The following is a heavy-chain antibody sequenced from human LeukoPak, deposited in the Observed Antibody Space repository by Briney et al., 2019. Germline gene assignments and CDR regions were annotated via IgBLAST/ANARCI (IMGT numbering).Heavy chain of an antibody. Sequence: SVKVSCKASGGTFSSYVVNWVRQAPGQGLEWMGDVTPMFLSANHAQKFQGRVTITADEFTNTAYMELTGLRSEDTAVYYCARAPYYFDKSHPGAFDYWGQGTLVTVSS. D-gene: IGHD3-9*01. CDR3: ARAPYYFDKSHPGAFDY. J-gene: IGHJ4*02. CDR2: VTPMFLSA. V-gene: IGHV1-69*13. CDR1: GGTFSSYV.